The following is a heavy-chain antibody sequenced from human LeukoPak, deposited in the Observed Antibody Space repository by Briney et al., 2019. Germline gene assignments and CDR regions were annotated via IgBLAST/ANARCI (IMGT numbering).Heavy chain of an antibody. D-gene: IGHD6-19*01. CDR1: GGSFSGYY. V-gene: IGHV4-34*01. CDR3: ARADSYSSGFGWFDP. CDR2: INHSGST. Sequence: PSETPSLTCAVYGGSFSGYYWSWIRQPPGKGLEWIGEINHSGSTNYNPSLKSRVTISVDTSKNQFSLKLSPVTAADTAVYYCARADSYSSGFGWFDPWGQGTLVTVSS. J-gene: IGHJ5*02.